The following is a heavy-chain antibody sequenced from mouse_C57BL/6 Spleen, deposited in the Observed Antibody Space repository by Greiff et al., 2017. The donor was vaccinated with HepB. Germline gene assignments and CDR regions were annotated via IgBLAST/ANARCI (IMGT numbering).Heavy chain of an antibody. D-gene: IGHD2-3*01. CDR2: IYPGDGDT. CDR3: AREGDGYSYAMDY. Sequence: QVQLKQSGAELVKPGASVKISCKASGYAFSSYWMNWVKQRPGKGLEWIGQIYPGDGDTNYNGKFKGKATLTADKSSSTAYMQLSSLTSEDSAVYFCAREGDGYSYAMDYWGQGTSVTVSS. CDR1: GYAFSSYW. V-gene: IGHV1-80*01. J-gene: IGHJ4*01.